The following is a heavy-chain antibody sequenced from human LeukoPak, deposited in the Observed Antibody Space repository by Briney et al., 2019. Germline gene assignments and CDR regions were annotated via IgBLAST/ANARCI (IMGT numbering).Heavy chain of an antibody. CDR1: GYSISSGYH. J-gene: IGHJ4*02. CDR3: ARENWVFDY. V-gene: IGHV4-38-2*02. CDR2: VYRSGST. D-gene: IGHD7-27*01. Sequence: SETLSLPCVVSGYSISSGYHWGWIRQPPGKGLEWIGSVYRSGSTYYNPSLKSRVTISVDTSKNQISLKVRSVTAADTAMYYCARENWVFDYWGQGILVTVSS.